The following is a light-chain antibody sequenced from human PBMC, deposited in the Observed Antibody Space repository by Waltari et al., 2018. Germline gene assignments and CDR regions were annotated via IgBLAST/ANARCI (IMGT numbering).Light chain of an antibody. J-gene: IGKJ2*01. CDR2: WAS. Sequence: DIMMTQSPDVLAVSLGERASIKCKSSHSVLDYFNNKDSLAWYQQKAGKPPRLLIHWASPRETGVPARFSGSGSGTDFTLTISSLQAEDAALYYCQQYYGPPYNFGQGTRLEIK. CDR1: HSVLDYFNNKDS. CDR3: QQYYGPPYN. V-gene: IGKV4-1*01.